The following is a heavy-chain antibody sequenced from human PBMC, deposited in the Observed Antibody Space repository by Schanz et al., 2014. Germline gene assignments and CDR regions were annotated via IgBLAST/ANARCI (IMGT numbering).Heavy chain of an antibody. Sequence: QVQLVESGGGVVQPGRSLRLSCAASGFMFSSYGMHWVRQAPGKGLEWVGVISYDGSKKSYADSVKGRFTISRDNSKNTLFLQMNSLRAEDTALYYCVRDELLWFGEVLSLDYWGQGTLVTVSS. J-gene: IGHJ4*02. D-gene: IGHD3-10*01. CDR3: VRDELLWFGEVLSLDY. V-gene: IGHV3-33*08. CDR1: GFMFSSYG. CDR2: ISYDGSKK.